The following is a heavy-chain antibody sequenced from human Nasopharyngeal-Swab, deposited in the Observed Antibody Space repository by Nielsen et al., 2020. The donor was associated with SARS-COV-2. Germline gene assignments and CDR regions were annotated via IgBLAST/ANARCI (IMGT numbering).Heavy chain of an antibody. CDR2: ISYDGSNK. Sequence: GGSLSPSWAASGFTFSSYAMHWVRQAPGKGLEWVAVISYDGSNKYYADSVKGRFTISRDNSKNPLYLQMNSLRAEDTAVYYCASALVWFGEIWFDPWGQGTLVTVSS. J-gene: IGHJ5*02. CDR1: GFTFSSYA. CDR3: ASALVWFGEIWFDP. D-gene: IGHD3-10*01. V-gene: IGHV3-30-3*01.